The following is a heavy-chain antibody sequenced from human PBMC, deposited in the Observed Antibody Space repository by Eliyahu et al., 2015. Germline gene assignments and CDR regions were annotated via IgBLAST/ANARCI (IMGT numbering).Heavy chain of an antibody. Sequence: QXTLKESGPTLVKPTQTLTLTCTFXGXSLSTXGVGVGWIRQPPGKALEWLALIYWDDDKRYSPSLKSRLTITKDTSKNQVVLTMTNMDPVDTATYYCAHRNNALVVTAVNYFDYWGQGTLVTVSS. V-gene: IGHV2-5*02. CDR2: IYWDDDK. D-gene: IGHD2-21*02. CDR3: AHRNNALVVTAVNYFDY. J-gene: IGHJ4*02. CDR1: GXSLSTXGVG.